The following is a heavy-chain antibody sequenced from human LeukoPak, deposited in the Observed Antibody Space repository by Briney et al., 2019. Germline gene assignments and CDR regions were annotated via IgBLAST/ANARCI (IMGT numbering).Heavy chain of an antibody. CDR2: IHHSGST. D-gene: IGHD3-10*01. Sequence: SETLSLTCTVSGGSISITNYSWGWIRQPPGKGLEWIGSIHHSGSTNYNPSLKSRVTISVDTSKNQFSLKLSSVTAADTAVYYCARVYKFVDGSGSQGYFDYWGQGTLVTVSS. CDR3: ARVYKFVDGSGSQGYFDY. V-gene: IGHV4-39*07. CDR1: GGSISITNYS. J-gene: IGHJ4*02.